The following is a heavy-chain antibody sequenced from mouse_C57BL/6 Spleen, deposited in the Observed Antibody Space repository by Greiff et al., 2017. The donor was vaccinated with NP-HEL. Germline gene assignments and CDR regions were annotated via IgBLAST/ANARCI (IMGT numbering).Heavy chain of an antibody. CDR3: ARESSSPFAY. D-gene: IGHD1-1*01. V-gene: IGHV5-4*01. CDR1: GFTFSSYA. J-gene: IGHJ3*01. CDR2: ISDGGSYT. Sequence: EVHLVESGGGLVKPGGSLKLSCAASGFTFSSYAMSWVRQTPEKRLEWVATISDGGSYTYYPDNVKGRFTISRDNAKNNLYLQMSHLKSEDTAMYYCARESSSPFAYWGQGTLVTVSA.